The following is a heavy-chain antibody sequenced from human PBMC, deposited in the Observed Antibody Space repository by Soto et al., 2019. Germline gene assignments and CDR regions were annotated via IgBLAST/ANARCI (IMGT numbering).Heavy chain of an antibody. J-gene: IGHJ6*02. CDR2: MNPNSGNT. V-gene: IGHV1-8*01. Sequence: GASVKVSCKASGYTFTSYDINWVRQATGQGLEWMGWMNPNSGNTGYAQKFQGRVTMTRNTSISTAYMELSSLRSEDTAVYYCTRGRRPLQQWLVLSGYYYGMDVWGQGTTVTVSS. D-gene: IGHD6-19*01. CDR1: GYTFTSYD. CDR3: TRGRRPLQQWLVLSGYYYGMDV.